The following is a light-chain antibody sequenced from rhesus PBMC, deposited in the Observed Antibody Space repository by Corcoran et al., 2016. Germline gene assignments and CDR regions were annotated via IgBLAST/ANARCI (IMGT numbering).Light chain of an antibody. CDR1: QSISDW. V-gene: IGKV1-22*01. CDR2: KAS. Sequence: DIQMTQSPSSLSASVGDTVTITCRASQSISDWLDWYQQKPVKAPKLLVYKASRVQSGDPSRFSGSGSVTDVTLTISSLQPEDFATYYCLQYSRSPLTFGGGTKVEIK. CDR3: LQYSRSPLT. J-gene: IGKJ4*01.